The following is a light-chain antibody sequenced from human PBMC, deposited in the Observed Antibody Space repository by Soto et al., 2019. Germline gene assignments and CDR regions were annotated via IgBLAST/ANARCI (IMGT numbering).Light chain of an antibody. Sequence: QMTQSPSSLSASVGNRVTITFRASQTVRTYLNWYQQKPGKAPKLLIYDASNLETGVPSRFSGSGSGTDFTFTISSLQPEDIATYYCQQYDNLPWTFGQGAKVDIK. V-gene: IGKV1-33*01. CDR2: DAS. J-gene: IGKJ1*01. CDR1: QTVRTY. CDR3: QQYDNLPWT.